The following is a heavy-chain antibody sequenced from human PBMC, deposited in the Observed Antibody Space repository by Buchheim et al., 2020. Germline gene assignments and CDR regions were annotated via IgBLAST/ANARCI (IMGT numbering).Heavy chain of an antibody. Sequence: QVQLVESGGGVVQPGRSLRLSCAASGFTFSSYGMHWVRQAPGKGLEWVAVISYDGSNKYYADSVKGRFTISRDNSKNTLYLQMNSLRAEDTAVYYCARGIVVPASYFDYWGQGTL. V-gene: IGHV3-30*03. CDR2: ISYDGSNK. CDR1: GFTFSSYG. J-gene: IGHJ4*02. CDR3: ARGIVVPASYFDY. D-gene: IGHD2-2*01.